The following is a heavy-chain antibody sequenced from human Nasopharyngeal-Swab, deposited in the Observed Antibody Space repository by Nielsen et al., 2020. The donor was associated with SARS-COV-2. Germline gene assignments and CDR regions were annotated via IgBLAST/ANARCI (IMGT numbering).Heavy chain of an antibody. J-gene: IGHJ6*02. V-gene: IGHV4-4*07. CDR3: ARDQDYYDFWSGYLGSYGMDV. CDR2: IDTSGST. D-gene: IGHD3-3*01. CDR1: GGSISSYY. Sequence: SETLSLTCTVSGGSISSYYWSWIRQPAGKGLEWIGRIDTSGSTNYNPSLKSRVTMSVDTSKNQFSLKLSSVTAADTAVYYCARDQDYYDFWSGYLGSYGMDVWGRGTTVTVSS.